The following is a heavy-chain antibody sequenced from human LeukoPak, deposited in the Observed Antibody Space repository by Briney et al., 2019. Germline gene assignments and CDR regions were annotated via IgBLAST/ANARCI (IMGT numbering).Heavy chain of an antibody. Sequence: GGSLRLSCAASGFTVSSNYMSWVRQAPGKGLEWVGRIESKTDGGTTDYAAPVKGRFTISRDDSKNTLYLQMNSLKTEDTAVYYCTTDLGYYDSSGYFEVGYYFDYWGQGTLVTVSS. CDR1: GFTVSSNY. CDR2: IESKTDGGTT. D-gene: IGHD3-22*01. V-gene: IGHV3-15*04. CDR3: TTDLGYYDSSGYFEVGYYFDY. J-gene: IGHJ4*02.